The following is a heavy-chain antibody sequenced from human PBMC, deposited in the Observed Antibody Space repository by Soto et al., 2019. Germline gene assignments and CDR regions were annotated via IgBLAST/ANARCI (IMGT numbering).Heavy chain of an antibody. Sequence: EVQLLESGGGLVQPGGALRLSCAASGFTVNNHAMHWVRQAPGEGLEWVSGFAGDFINTRYADSVRGRFTISRDTSKNTLSLQMDSLTVEDTAIYYCVRERAVTGGTYYFDRWGQGTLVTVSA. CDR1: GFTVNNHA. CDR2: FAGDFINT. CDR3: VRERAVTGGTYYFDR. V-gene: IGHV3-23*01. J-gene: IGHJ4*02. D-gene: IGHD6-19*01.